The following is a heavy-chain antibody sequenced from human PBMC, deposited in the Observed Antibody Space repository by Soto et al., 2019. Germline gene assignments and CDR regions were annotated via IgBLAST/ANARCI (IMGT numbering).Heavy chain of an antibody. V-gene: IGHV3-23*01. Sequence: PGVSLRLSCAASGFTFTSYAMTWVRQAPGKGLEWVSGIRATGDSPYYADSVKGRFTISKDNSNNILYLQMNNLRAEDTAVYFCAKNPHIGYAYSWFAHWGQGTLVTVSS. D-gene: IGHD3-16*01. CDR2: IRATGDSP. CDR1: GFTFTSYA. J-gene: IGHJ5*02. CDR3: AKNPHIGYAYSWFAH.